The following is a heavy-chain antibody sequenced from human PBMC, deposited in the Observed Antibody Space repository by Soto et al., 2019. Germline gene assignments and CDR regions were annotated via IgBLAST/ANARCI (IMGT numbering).Heavy chain of an antibody. Sequence: SESLSLTCTVSGGSTSSDNYWSWIRQPPGKGLEWIGHIYYSGNTDYNPSLKSRLAISIDTSKNQFSLKLSSVTAADTAVYFCAREGGESSDGLYYFDSWGQGSLVTVS. CDR2: IYYSGNT. CDR3: AREGGESSDGLYYFDS. D-gene: IGHD3-16*01. CDR1: GGSTSSDNY. J-gene: IGHJ4*02. V-gene: IGHV4-30-4*01.